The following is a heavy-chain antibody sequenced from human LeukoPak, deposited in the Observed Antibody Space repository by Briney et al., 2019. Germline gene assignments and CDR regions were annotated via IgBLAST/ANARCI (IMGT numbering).Heavy chain of an antibody. V-gene: IGHV3-7*01. D-gene: IGHD3-9*01. Sequence: GGSLRLSCAASGFTFSGRWMSWVRQPPGKGLEWVADTNQGGSETHYVDSVKGRFTISRDNAKNTLYLQMNSLRAEDTAVYYCASSRPYYDILAGYTYYYYYGMDVWGQGTTVTVSS. CDR3: ASSRPYYDILAGYTYYYYYGMDV. CDR2: TNQGGSET. J-gene: IGHJ6*02. CDR1: GFTFSGRW.